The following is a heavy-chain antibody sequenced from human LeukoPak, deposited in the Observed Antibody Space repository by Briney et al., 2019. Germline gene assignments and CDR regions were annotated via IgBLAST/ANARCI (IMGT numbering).Heavy chain of an antibody. J-gene: IGHJ3*01. CDR2: ISYDGSDA. CDR1: GFTFRTSG. D-gene: IGHD1-26*01. Sequence: PGRSLRLSCAGSGFTFRTSGLHWVRQAPGKGLEWVALISYDGSDAYYIDSVKGRFTISKDNSKDTLYLEMNSLRSEDTAVYYCAKAREGELLSAFEVWGQGTVVTVSS. CDR3: AKAREGELLSAFEV. V-gene: IGHV3-30*18.